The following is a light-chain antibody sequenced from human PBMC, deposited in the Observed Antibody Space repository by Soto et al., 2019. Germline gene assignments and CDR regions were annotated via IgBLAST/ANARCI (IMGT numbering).Light chain of an antibody. CDR2: GNR. CDR3: QSYDSSLSGSHVV. Sequence: QSALTQPPSVSGAPGQRVTISCTGSSSNIGAGYDVHWYQQLPGTAPKLLIYGNRNRPSGVPDRFSGSKSGTSASLAITGLQAEDEADYYCQSYDSSLSGSHVVFGGGTKVTVL. V-gene: IGLV1-40*01. J-gene: IGLJ2*01. CDR1: SSNIGAGYD.